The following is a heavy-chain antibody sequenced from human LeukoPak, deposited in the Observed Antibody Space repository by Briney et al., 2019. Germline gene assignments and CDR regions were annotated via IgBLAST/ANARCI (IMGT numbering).Heavy chain of an antibody. J-gene: IGHJ4*02. CDR2: INSDGSST. V-gene: IGHV3-74*01. CDR1: GFTFSSYW. D-gene: IGHD3-3*01. Sequence: GGSLRLSCAAPGFTFSSYWMHGVRQAPGRGLVWVSLINSDGSSTSYADSVKGRFTISRDNSKNTLYLQMNSLRAEDTAVYYCAKDDSYDFWSGYPSQHWGQGTLVTVSS. CDR3: AKDDSYDFWSGYPSQH.